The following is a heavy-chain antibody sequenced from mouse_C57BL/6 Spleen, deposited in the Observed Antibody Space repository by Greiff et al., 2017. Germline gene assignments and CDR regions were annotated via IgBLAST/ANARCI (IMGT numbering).Heavy chain of an antibody. V-gene: IGHV5-12*01. D-gene: IGHD1-1*01. CDR2: ISNGGGST. J-gene: IGHJ1*03. Sequence: EVQRVESGGGLVQPGGSLKLSCAASGFTFSDYYMYWVRQTPEKRLEWVAYISNGGGSTYYPDTVKGRFTISRDNAKNTLYLQMSRLKSEDTAMYYCARHVTTVDWYFDVWGTGTTVTVSS. CDR1: GFTFSDYY. CDR3: ARHVTTVDWYFDV.